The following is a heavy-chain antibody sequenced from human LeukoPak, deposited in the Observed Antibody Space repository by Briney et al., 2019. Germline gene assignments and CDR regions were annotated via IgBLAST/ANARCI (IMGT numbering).Heavy chain of an antibody. Sequence: APVKVSCKASGYTFTGYYMHWVRQAPGQGLEWMGWINPNSGGTNYAQKFQGRVTMTRDTSISTSYMELSRLRSDDTAVYYCARGSDDFWSGYSPSYWGQGTLVTVSS. J-gene: IGHJ4*02. CDR3: ARGSDDFWSGYSPSY. D-gene: IGHD3-3*01. CDR1: GYTFTGYY. CDR2: INPNSGGT. V-gene: IGHV1-2*02.